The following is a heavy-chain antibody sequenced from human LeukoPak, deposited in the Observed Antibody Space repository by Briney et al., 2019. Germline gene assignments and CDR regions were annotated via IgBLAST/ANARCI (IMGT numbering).Heavy chain of an antibody. CDR2: IYYSGNT. D-gene: IGHD5-18*01. CDR1: SDSVSGYY. J-gene: IGHJ4*02. Sequence: SETLSLTCSVSSDSVSGYYWSWLRQPPGKGLEWIGYIYYSGNTYYNPSLKSRVTISLDTSKNQFSLKMNSMTAADTAVYYCARVSGYSYGPYYFDFWGQGTLVTVSS. V-gene: IGHV4-59*02. CDR3: ARVSGYSYGPYYFDF.